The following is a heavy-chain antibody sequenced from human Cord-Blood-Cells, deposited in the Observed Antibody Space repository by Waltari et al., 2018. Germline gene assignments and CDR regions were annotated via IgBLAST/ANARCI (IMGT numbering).Heavy chain of an antibody. CDR1: GYTFTSYG. V-gene: IGHV1-18*01. CDR3: AIVRCPSSIAHYYYYGMDV. J-gene: IGHJ6*02. D-gene: IGHD6-6*01. CDR2: ISTYIGNT. Sequence: QVQLVQSGAEVKKPGASVKVSCKASGYTFTSYGISWVRQAPGQGLEWMGWISTYIGNTNYPEKRQGRCTMTTDTTQRTAYMERRSRSSDLSTVYYCAIVRCPSSIAHYYYYGMDVGGQGTTVTVSS.